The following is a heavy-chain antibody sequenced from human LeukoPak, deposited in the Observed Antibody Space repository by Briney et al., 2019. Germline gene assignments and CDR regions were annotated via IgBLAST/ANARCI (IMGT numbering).Heavy chain of an antibody. CDR3: ARSYGDYVDY. CDR2: IYHSGST. V-gene: IGHV4-38-2*02. CDR1: GYSISSGYY. Sequence: SETLSLTCTVSGYSISSGYYWGWIRQPPGKGLEWIGSIYHSGSTYYNPSLKSRVTISVDTSKNQFSLKLSSVTAADTAVYYCARSYGDYVDYWGQGTLVTVSS. D-gene: IGHD4-17*01. J-gene: IGHJ4*02.